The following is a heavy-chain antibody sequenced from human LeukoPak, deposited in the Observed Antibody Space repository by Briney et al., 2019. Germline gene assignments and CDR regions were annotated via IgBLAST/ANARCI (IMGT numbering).Heavy chain of an antibody. Sequence: TGRSLRLSCVASGFTFNTYGIHWVRQAPGKGLEWVAGISSDGTSQDYADSVKGRFTISRDNSKNTLYLQMNSLRTEDTAVYYCARAAYCTSTSCHFSGYAQRPLDPWGQGTLVTVSS. CDR2: ISSDGTSQ. CDR1: GFTFNTYG. CDR3: ARAAYCTSTSCHFSGYAQRPLDP. V-gene: IGHV3-30*03. D-gene: IGHD2-2*01. J-gene: IGHJ5*02.